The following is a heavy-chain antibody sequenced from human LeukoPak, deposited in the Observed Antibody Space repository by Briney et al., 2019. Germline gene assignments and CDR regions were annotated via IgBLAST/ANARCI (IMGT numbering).Heavy chain of an antibody. J-gene: IGHJ4*02. D-gene: IGHD3-10*01. CDR3: ARGVRRYYGSGSYYRY. Sequence: SETLSLTCTVSGGSISSSSYYWGWIRQPPGKGLEWIGSIYYSGSTYYNPSLKSRVTISVDTSKNQFSLKLSSVTAADTAVYYCARGVRRYYGSGSYYRYWGQGTLVTVSS. CDR2: IYYSGST. V-gene: IGHV4-39*01. CDR1: GGSISSSSYY.